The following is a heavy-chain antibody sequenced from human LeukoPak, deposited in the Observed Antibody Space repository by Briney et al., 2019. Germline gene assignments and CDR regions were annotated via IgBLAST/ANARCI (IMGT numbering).Heavy chain of an antibody. V-gene: IGHV3-7*03. Sequence: GGSLRLSCAASGFTFSSYWMSWVRQAPGKGLEWVANIRQDGSEKYYVDSLKGRFTISRDNAKKSLYLQMNSLGAEDTALYYCARHWYSGSYPIDYWGQGTLVTVSS. J-gene: IGHJ4*02. CDR1: GFTFSSYW. CDR2: IRQDGSEK. CDR3: ARHWYSGSYPIDY. D-gene: IGHD1-26*01.